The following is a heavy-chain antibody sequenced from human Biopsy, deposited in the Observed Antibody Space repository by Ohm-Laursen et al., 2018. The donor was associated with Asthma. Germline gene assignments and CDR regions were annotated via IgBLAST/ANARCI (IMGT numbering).Heavy chain of an antibody. CDR3: VRGSSSWHHGPFHYYYGLDV. Sequence: SETPSLTCTVSGASITSSAYYWGWIRQPPGKGLEWIGSIYYRGTTYYNPSLESRVTVSADTSKNQFSLKLTSVIAADTAVYYCVRGSSSWHHGPFHYYYGLDVWGQGTTATVSS. CDR1: GASITSSAYY. V-gene: IGHV4-39*01. J-gene: IGHJ6*02. CDR2: IYYRGTT. D-gene: IGHD6-13*01.